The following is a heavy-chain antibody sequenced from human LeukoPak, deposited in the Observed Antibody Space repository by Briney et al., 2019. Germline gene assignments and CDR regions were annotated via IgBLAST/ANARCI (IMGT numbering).Heavy chain of an antibody. Sequence: ASVKVSCKVSGYTFTSYYLHWVRQAPGQGLEWMGIINPDGGGTTSAQKFQGRVAMTRDTSTSTFYMEVSSLRSEDTAVYYCARETVVVFDANYFDYWGPGTLVTVSS. CDR1: GYTFTSYY. V-gene: IGHV1-46*01. J-gene: IGHJ4*02. CDR2: INPDGGGT. D-gene: IGHD2-15*01. CDR3: ARETVVVFDANYFDY.